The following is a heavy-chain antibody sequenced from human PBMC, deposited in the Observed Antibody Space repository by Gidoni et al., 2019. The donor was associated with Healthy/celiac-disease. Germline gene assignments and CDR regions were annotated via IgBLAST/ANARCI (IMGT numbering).Heavy chain of an antibody. Sequence: QVQLQQWGAGLLKPSETLSLTCAVYVWSFSGYYWSWIRQPPGKGLEWIGEINHSGSTNYNPSLKSRVTISVDTSKNQFSLKLSSVTAADTAVYYCARSRQQLGGYAFDIWGQGTMVTVSS. CDR2: INHSGST. CDR3: ARSRQQLGGYAFDI. V-gene: IGHV4-34*01. CDR1: VWSFSGYY. J-gene: IGHJ3*02. D-gene: IGHD6-13*01.